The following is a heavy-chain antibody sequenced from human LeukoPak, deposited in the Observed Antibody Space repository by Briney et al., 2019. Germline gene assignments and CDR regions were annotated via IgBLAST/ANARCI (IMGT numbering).Heavy chain of an antibody. CDR2: IKHDGSEK. D-gene: IGHD3-3*01. J-gene: IGHJ4*02. CDR3: ATDRGWRTSGYYLYYFEY. CDR1: GLIFTNYF. Sequence: GGSLRLSCAASGLIFTNYFMSWVRQAPGKGLEWVASIKHDGSEKYYVDSVRGRFTISRDNTMNSLYLQMSSLRAEDTAVYYCATDRGWRTSGYYLYYFEYWGQGTLVTYSS. V-gene: IGHV3-7*01.